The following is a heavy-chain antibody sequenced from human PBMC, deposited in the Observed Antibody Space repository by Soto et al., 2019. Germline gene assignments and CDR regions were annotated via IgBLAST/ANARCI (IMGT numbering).Heavy chain of an antibody. D-gene: IGHD3-3*01. CDR2: MKPNSGNT. V-gene: IGHV1-8*01. Sequence: ASVKVSCKASGYTFTSYDINWVRQATGQGLEWMGWMKPNSGNTGYAQKFQGRVTMTRNTSISTAYMELSSLRSEDTAVYYCARDLVGYYDFWSGYRYYYYYYMDVWGKGTTVTVSS. CDR3: ARDLVGYYDFWSGYRYYYYYYMDV. J-gene: IGHJ6*03. CDR1: GYTFTSYD.